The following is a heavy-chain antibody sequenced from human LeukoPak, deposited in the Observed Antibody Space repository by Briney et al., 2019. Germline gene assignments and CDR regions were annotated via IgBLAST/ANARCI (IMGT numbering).Heavy chain of an antibody. CDR2: INPNSGGT. D-gene: IGHD3-10*01. CDR1: GYTFTGYY. Sequence: ASVKVSCKASGYTFTGYYMHWVRQAPGQGLEWMGWINPNSGGTNYAQKFQGRVTMTRDTSISTAYMELSRLRSDDTAVYYCARAPHMVLGVIVFDYWGQGTLVTVSS. CDR3: ARAPHMVLGVIVFDY. V-gene: IGHV1-2*02. J-gene: IGHJ4*02.